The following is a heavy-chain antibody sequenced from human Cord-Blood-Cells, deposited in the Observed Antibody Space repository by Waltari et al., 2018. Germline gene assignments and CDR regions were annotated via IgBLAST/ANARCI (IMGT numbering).Heavy chain of an antibody. D-gene: IGHD1-7*01. J-gene: IGHJ4*02. CDR2: IYYSGST. CDR1: GGSIRSPY. V-gene: IGHV4-59*11. CDR3: ARLELGWSYFDY. Sequence: QVQLQESGPGLVEPSETLSLTCPVSGGSIRSPYWSRIRQPPGKGLEWIGYIYYSGSTNYNPSLKSRVTISVDTSKNQFSLKLSSVTAADTAVYYCARLELGWSYFDYWGQGTLVTVSS.